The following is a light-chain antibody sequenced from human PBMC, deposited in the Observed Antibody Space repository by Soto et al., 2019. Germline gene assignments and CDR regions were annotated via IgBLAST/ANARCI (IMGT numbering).Light chain of an antibody. J-gene: IGKJ5*01. CDR1: QRVSSSY. V-gene: IGKV3-20*01. CDR3: QQYGSSPPIT. Sequence: IVLTQSPGALSLSPGERATLSCRASQRVSSSYLAWYQQKPGQAPRLLIYGASSRATGIPDRFSGSGSGTDFTLTISSLEPEDCAVYCCQQYGSSPPITFGQGTRLEIK. CDR2: GAS.